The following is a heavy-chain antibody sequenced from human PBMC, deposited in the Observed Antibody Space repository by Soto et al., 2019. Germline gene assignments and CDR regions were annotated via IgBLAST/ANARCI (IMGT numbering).Heavy chain of an antibody. D-gene: IGHD3-22*01. V-gene: IGHV3-23*01. CDR2: ISGSGGTT. Sequence: EVQVLESGGGLVQPGGSLRLSCAASGFTFSSYAMSWVRQAPGKGLEWVSAISGSGGTTYYADSVKGRFTISRDNSKNTLHLQMNSLRAEDTAVYYCAKSQDSSGYSGYDAFDIWGQGTMVTVSP. CDR3: AKSQDSSGYSGYDAFDI. CDR1: GFTFSSYA. J-gene: IGHJ3*02.